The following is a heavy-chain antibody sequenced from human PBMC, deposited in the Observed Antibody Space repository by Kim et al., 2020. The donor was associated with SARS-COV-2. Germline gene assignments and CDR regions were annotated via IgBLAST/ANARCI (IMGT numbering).Heavy chain of an antibody. J-gene: IGHJ6*02. CDR2: INHSGST. Sequence: SETLSLTCAVYGGSFSGYYWSWIRQPPGKGLEWIGEINHSGSTNYNPSLKSRVTISVDTSKNQFSLKLSSVTAADTAVYYCARAKPRWGPDSYYYYYGMDVWGQGTTVTVSS. CDR3: ARAKPRWGPDSYYYYYGMDV. CDR1: GGSFSGYY. D-gene: IGHD2-21*02. V-gene: IGHV4-34*01.